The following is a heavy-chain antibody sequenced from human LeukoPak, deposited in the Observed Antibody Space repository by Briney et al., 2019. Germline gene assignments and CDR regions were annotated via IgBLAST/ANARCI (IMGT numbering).Heavy chain of an antibody. V-gene: IGHV1-2*02. CDR2: INPNSGGT. J-gene: IGHJ5*02. D-gene: IGHD3-10*01. CDR1: GYTFTGYY. CDR3: ASDTRYYGSGSPTSFDP. Sequence: GASVKVSCKASGYTFTGYYMHWVRQAPGQGLEWMGWINPNSGGTNYAQKFQGRVTMTRDTSISTAYMELSRLRSDDTAVYYCASDTRYYGSGSPTSFDPWGQGTLVTVPS.